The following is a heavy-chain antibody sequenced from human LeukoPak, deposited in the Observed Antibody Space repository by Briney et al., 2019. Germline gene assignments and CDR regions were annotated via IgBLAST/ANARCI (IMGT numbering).Heavy chain of an antibody. CDR2: VHYSGSH. CDR1: GGSISTTY. V-gene: IGHV4-59*01. Sequence: TSETLSLTCCLSGGSISTTYWSCLREPPGKGREGVGYVHYSGSHNYNPSLNSRITISKDTSKNQFSLTLSSVTAADTAVYYCARGGNSGSYFLLDWGQGTLVTVTS. D-gene: IGHD1-26*01. CDR3: ARGGNSGSYFLLD. J-gene: IGHJ4*02.